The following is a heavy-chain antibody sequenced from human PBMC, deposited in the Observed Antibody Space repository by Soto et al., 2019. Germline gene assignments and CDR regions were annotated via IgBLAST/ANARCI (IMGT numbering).Heavy chain of an antibody. D-gene: IGHD2-2*01. CDR3: ARGCSSTSCYVDYYYYYGMDV. V-gene: IGHV3-21*01. CDR2: ISSSSSYI. CDR1: GFTFSSYS. Sequence: EVQLVESGGGLVKPGGSLRLSCAASGFTFSSYSMNWVRQAPGKGLEWVSSISSSSSYIYYADSVKGRFTISRDNAKNSLYPQMNSLRAEDTAVYYCARGCSSTSCYVDYYYYYGMDVWGQGTTVTVSS. J-gene: IGHJ6*02.